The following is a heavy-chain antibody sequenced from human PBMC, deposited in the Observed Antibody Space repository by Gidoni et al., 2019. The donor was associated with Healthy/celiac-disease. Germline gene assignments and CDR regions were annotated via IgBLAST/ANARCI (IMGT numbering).Heavy chain of an antibody. J-gene: IGHJ5*02. V-gene: IGHV1-18*01. CDR2: ISAYNGKT. Sequence: QVQLVQSVAEVKKPGASVKVSCKASGYTFTSYGISWVRQDPGQGLEWMGWISAYNGKTNYAQKLQGRVTMTTDTSTSTAYMELRSLRSDDTAVYYCARDHPIAVAGKGGFDPGGQGTLVTVSS. CDR3: ARDHPIAVAGKGGFDP. CDR1: GYTFTSYG. D-gene: IGHD6-19*01.